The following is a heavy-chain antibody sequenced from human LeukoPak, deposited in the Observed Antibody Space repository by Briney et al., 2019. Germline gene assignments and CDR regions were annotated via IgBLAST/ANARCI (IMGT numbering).Heavy chain of an antibody. CDR2: ISSSSSYI. Sequence: GGSLRLSCAASGFTFTSYAMSWVRQSPGKGLEWVSSISSSSSYIYYADSVKGRFTISRDNAKNSLYLQMNSLRAEDTAVYYCARDYGDLKIDYWGQGTLVTVSS. D-gene: IGHD4-17*01. CDR3: ARDYGDLKIDY. CDR1: GFTFTSYA. V-gene: IGHV3-21*01. J-gene: IGHJ4*02.